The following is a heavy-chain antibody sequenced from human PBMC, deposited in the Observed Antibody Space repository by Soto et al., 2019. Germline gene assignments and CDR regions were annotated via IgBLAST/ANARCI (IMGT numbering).Heavy chain of an antibody. CDR2: IKSKTDGGTT. D-gene: IGHD2-15*01. Sequence: PGGSLRLSCAASGFTFSNAWMSWVRQAPGKGLEWVGRIKSKTDGGTTDYAAPVKGRFTISRDDSKNTLYLQMNSLKTEDTAVYYCTTVVVVSPPGFDYWGQGTLVTVSS. J-gene: IGHJ4*02. CDR3: TTVVVVSPPGFDY. CDR1: GFTFSNAW. V-gene: IGHV3-15*01.